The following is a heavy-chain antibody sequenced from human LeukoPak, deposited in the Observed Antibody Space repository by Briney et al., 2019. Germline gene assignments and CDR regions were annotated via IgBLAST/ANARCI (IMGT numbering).Heavy chain of an antibody. CDR1: GGSISSGGYS. V-gene: IGHV4-30-2*01. CDR2: IYHSGST. D-gene: IGHD3-3*01. J-gene: IGHJ5*02. Sequence: SETLSLTCAVSGGSISSGGYSWSWIRQPPGKGLEWIGYIYHSGSTYYNPTLKSRVTISVDRSKNQFSLKLSSVTAADTAVYYCARDPTRITIFGVVIGNWFDPWGQGTLVTVSS. CDR3: ARDPTRITIFGVVIGNWFDP.